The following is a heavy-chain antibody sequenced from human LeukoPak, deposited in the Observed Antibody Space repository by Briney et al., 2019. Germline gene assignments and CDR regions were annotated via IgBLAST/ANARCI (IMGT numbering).Heavy chain of an antibody. CDR2: ISGSSSTI. J-gene: IGHJ4*02. V-gene: IGHV3-48*03. Sequence: GGSLRLSCAASGFTFSSYEMNWVRQAPGKGLEWVSYISGSSSTIYYADSVKGRFTISRDNAKNPLYLQMNSQRAEDTGVYYCVISSGWKGGYYFDFWGQGTLVTVSA. D-gene: IGHD6-19*01. CDR3: VISSGWKGGYYFDF. CDR1: GFTFSSYE.